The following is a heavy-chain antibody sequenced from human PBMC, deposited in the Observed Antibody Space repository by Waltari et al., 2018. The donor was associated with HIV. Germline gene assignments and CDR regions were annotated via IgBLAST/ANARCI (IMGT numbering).Heavy chain of an antibody. CDR3: ASVPVDGSGHFDS. Sequence: QLVESGGGLVQPGGSLRLSCTASGFTFSSYWLHWVHQPPGKGLVWVSRINNYGTVIDYVDSGKCRFTISRDNAKTTLYLQMNSLRAEDTAVYYCASVPVDGSGHFDSWGQGTLVTVSS. CDR2: INNYGTVI. D-gene: IGHD3-22*01. V-gene: IGHV3-74*01. J-gene: IGHJ4*02. CDR1: GFTFSSYW.